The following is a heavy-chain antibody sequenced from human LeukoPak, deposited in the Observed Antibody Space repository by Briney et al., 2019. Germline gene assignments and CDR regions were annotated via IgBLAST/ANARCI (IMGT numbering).Heavy chain of an antibody. CDR2: IYYSGST. D-gene: IGHD3-10*01. CDR3: ARDYYGSGSYFNWFDP. Sequence: SQTLSLTCTVSGGSISSGDYYWSWIRQPPGKGLEWIGYIYYSGSTYYNPSLKSRVTISVDTSKNQSSLKLSSVTAADTAVYYCARDYYGSGSYFNWFDPWGQGTLVTVSS. J-gene: IGHJ5*02. V-gene: IGHV4-30-4*01. CDR1: GGSISSGDYY.